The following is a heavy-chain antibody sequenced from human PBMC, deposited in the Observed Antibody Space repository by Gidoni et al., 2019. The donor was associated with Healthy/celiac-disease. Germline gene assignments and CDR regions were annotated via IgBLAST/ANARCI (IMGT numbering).Heavy chain of an antibody. CDR1: GGPISSYY. CDR3: ARDLTLWFGGFYGYGMDV. V-gene: IGHV4-59*01. Sequence: QVQLQESGPGLAKPSETLSLTCTVSGGPISSYYWSWIRQPPGKGLELIGYTYYSGSTNYNPSLKSRVTISVDTSKNQFSLKLSSVTAADTAVYYCARDLTLWFGGFYGYGMDVWGQGTTVTVSS. D-gene: IGHD3-10*01. J-gene: IGHJ6*02. CDR2: TYYSGST.